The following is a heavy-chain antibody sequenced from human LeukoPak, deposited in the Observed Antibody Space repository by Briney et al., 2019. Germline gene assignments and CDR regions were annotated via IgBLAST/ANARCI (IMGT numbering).Heavy chain of an antibody. V-gene: IGHV4-59*11. D-gene: IGHD2-2*01. Sequence: PSETLSLTCTVSGGSISSHYWSWIRQPPGKGLEWIGYIYYSGSTNYNPPLKSRVTIAVDTSKNQFSLKLSSVTAADTAVYYCARVRCSSTSCYEIWFDPWGQGTLVPVSS. CDR2: IYYSGST. CDR1: GGSISSHY. J-gene: IGHJ5*02. CDR3: ARVRCSSTSCYEIWFDP.